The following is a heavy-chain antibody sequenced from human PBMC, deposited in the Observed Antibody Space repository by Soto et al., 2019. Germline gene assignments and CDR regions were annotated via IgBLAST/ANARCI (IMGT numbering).Heavy chain of an antibody. D-gene: IGHD6-6*01. CDR2: ISAGGGSP. Sequence: EVQVLESGGGLVQPGGSLRLSCAAYGFSFSTYAMSWVRQAPGKGLEWVSGISAGGGSPFIADSVKGRFIISRDNAKDTLYLQMNSLTVEDTAIYYCVKHAEYQLVSWFDPWGQGTLVTVSS. V-gene: IGHV3-23*01. CDR1: GFSFSTYA. CDR3: VKHAEYQLVSWFDP. J-gene: IGHJ5*02.